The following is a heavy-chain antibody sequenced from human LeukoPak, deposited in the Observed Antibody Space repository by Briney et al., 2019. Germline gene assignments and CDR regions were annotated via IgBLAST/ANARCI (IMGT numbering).Heavy chain of an antibody. CDR3: AKSSNYDILTGYLDY. V-gene: IGHV3-23*01. Sequence: GGSLRLSCAASRFTFSSYAMNWVRQAPGKGLEWVSGISAYGGSTYYADSVKGRFTISRDNSKNTLYLQMNSLRAEDTAVYYCAKSSNYDILTGYLDYWGQGTLVTVSS. CDR1: RFTFSSYA. D-gene: IGHD3-9*01. J-gene: IGHJ4*02. CDR2: ISAYGGST.